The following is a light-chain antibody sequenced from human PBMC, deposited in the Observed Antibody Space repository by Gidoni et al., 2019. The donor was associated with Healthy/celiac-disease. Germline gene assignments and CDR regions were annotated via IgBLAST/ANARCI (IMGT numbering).Light chain of an antibody. Sequence: EIVLTQSPGTLSLSPGERATLSCRASQSVSSYLAWYQQKPGQAPRLLIYAASNRATGIPDRFSGSGSGTDFTLTISRLEPEDFAVYYCQQYLSFWTFGQXTKVEIK. CDR1: QSVSSY. J-gene: IGKJ1*01. CDR2: AAS. CDR3: QQYLSFWT. V-gene: IGKV3-20*01.